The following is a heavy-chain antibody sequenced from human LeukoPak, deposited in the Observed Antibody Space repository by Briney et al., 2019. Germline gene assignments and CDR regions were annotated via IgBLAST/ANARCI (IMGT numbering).Heavy chain of an antibody. CDR3: ARGQLEYCSSTSCYGAKNWFDP. D-gene: IGHD2-2*01. J-gene: IGHJ5*02. CDR1: GGSFSGYY. V-gene: IGHV4-34*01. Sequence: PSETLSLTCAVYGGSFSGYYWSWIRQPPGKGLEWIGEINHSGSTNYNPSLKSRVTISVYTSKNQSSLKLSSVTAADTAVYYWARGQLEYCSSTSCYGAKNWFDPWGQGTLVTVSS. CDR2: INHSGST.